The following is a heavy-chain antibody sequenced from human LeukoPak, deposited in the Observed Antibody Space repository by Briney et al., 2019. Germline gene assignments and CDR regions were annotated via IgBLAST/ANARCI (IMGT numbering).Heavy chain of an antibody. J-gene: IGHJ4*02. D-gene: IGHD5-12*01. V-gene: IGHV3-23*01. CDR2: ICGSGGST. Sequence: GSLRLSCAASGFTFSSYAMSWVRQAPGKGLEWVSAICGSGGSTYYADSVKGRFTISRANSKNTLYLQMNSLRAEDTAVYYCARSGYSGYDFPSDYWGQGTLVTVSS. CDR3: ARSGYSGYDFPSDY. CDR1: GFTFSSYA.